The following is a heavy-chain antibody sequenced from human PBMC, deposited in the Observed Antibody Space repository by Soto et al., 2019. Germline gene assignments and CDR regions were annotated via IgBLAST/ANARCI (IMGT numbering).Heavy chain of an antibody. CDR3: ARAGAATLSDY. V-gene: IGHV4-59*01. CDR1: GGSISNYY. CDR2: IYYSGST. D-gene: IGHD2-15*01. Sequence: QVQLQESGPGLVKASETLSLTCTVSGGSISNYYCSWIRQPPGKGLEWIGYIYYSGSTNYNPSLTGRVTISVDTSKNQFSLNLSSVTAADTAVYYCARAGAATLSDYWGQGTLVTVSS. J-gene: IGHJ4*02.